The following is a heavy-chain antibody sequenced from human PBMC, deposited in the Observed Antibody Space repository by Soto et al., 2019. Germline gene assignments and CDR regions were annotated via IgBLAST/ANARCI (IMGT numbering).Heavy chain of an antibody. Sequence: EVQLVESGGGLIQPGGSLRLSCAASGFTVSTNYMSWVRQAPGKGLEWVSVIYSGGSTYYADSVKGRFTISRDNSKNALYLQMNSLRAEDTAVYYCARASIAAAGYYFAYWGQGTLGTVSS. J-gene: IGHJ4*02. CDR1: GFTVSTNY. CDR3: ARASIAAAGYYFAY. CDR2: IYSGGST. D-gene: IGHD6-13*01. V-gene: IGHV3-53*01.